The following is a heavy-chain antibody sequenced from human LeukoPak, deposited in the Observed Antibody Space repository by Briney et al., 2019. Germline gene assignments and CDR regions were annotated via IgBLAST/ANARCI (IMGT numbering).Heavy chain of an antibody. CDR1: GASISSYY. V-gene: IGHV4-59*08. CDR3: ARQDYSGYDYPFDY. Sequence: SETLSLICTVSGASISSYYWSWIRQPPGKGLEWIGDIYYSGSIKYNPSLKSRVTMSVDTSKNQFSLKLSAVTAADTAVYYCARQDYSGYDYPFDYWGQGTLVTVSS. D-gene: IGHD5-12*01. J-gene: IGHJ4*02. CDR2: IYYSGSI.